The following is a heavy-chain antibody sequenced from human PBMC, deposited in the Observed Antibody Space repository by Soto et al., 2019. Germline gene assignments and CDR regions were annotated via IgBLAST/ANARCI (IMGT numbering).Heavy chain of an antibody. J-gene: IGHJ4*02. Sequence: QLQLQESGPGLVKPSETLSLTCTVSGGSISSSSYYWGWIRQPPGKGLEWIGSIYYSGSTYYNPSRKSRVTISVDTSRNQFSLKLSSVPAADTAVYYCATLWFGESPYWGQGTLVTVSS. CDR2: IYYSGST. V-gene: IGHV4-39*01. CDR3: ATLWFGESPY. D-gene: IGHD3-10*01. CDR1: GGSISSSSYY.